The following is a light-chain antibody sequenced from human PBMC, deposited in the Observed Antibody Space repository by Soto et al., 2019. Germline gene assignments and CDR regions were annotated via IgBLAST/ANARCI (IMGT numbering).Light chain of an antibody. J-gene: IGKJ1*01. CDR2: GAS. V-gene: IGKV3-20*01. Sequence: EIVLTQSPGTLSLSPGERATLYCRASQSVSTNYLAWYQQKPGQAPRLLIYGASNRATGIPDRFSGSGSGTDFTLTISRLEPEDCAVYYCQQYGSSGTFGQGTKVEIK. CDR3: QQYGSSGT. CDR1: QSVSTNY.